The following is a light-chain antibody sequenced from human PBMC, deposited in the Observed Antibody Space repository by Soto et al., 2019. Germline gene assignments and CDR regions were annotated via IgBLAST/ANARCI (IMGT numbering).Light chain of an antibody. CDR1: SSDVGGYNY. Sequence: QSALTQPRSVSGSPGQSVTISCTGTSSDVGGYNYVSWYQQHPGKAPKLMIYEVSNRPSGVSNRFSGSKSGNTASLTISGLQAEDEADYYCSSYTSTSPSVCGSGTNVTVL. CDR2: EVS. V-gene: IGLV2-14*01. CDR3: SSYTSTSPSV. J-gene: IGLJ1*01.